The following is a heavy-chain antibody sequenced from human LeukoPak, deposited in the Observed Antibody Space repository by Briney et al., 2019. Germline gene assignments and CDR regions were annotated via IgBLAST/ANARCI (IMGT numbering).Heavy chain of an antibody. J-gene: IGHJ4*02. V-gene: IGHV1-2*02. CDR2: INPNSGAT. Sequence: ASVKVSCKASGYTLTSHGITWVRQAPGQGLEWVAWINPNSGATNYAPKFQGRVTLTRDTSITTAYMEVSRLRFDDTAVYYCARDFGRYSGYDFDFWGQGTLVTVSS. CDR3: ARDFGRYSGYDFDF. D-gene: IGHD5-12*01. CDR1: GYTLTSHG.